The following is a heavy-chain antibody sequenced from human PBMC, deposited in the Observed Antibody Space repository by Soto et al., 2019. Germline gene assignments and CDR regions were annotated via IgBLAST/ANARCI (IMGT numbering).Heavy chain of an antibody. J-gene: IGHJ6*02. CDR2: MNPNSGNT. Sequence: ASVKVSCKASGYTFTSYDINWVRQATGQGLEWMGWMNPNSGNTGYAQKFQGRVTMTRNTSISTAYMELSSLRSEDTAVYYCARGQHTYYDFWSGTSYYYGMDVWGQGTTVTVSS. V-gene: IGHV1-8*01. CDR1: GYTFTSYD. CDR3: ARGQHTYYDFWSGTSYYYGMDV. D-gene: IGHD3-3*01.